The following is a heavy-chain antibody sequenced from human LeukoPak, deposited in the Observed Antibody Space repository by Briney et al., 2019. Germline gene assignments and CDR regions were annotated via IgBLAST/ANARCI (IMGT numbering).Heavy chain of an antibody. Sequence: ASVKASCKASGYTFTSYYMHWLRQAPGPALEWIGIIYPSDLNTTYPQDFQGRVTMTRDTSTSTVYMELSSLRSEDTAVYYCARDYKIPQQYCSITSCYLFDYWGQGTLVTVSS. CDR3: ARDYKIPQQYCSITSCYLFDY. CDR2: IYPSDLNT. J-gene: IGHJ4*02. D-gene: IGHD2-2*01. V-gene: IGHV1-46*01. CDR1: GYTFTSYY.